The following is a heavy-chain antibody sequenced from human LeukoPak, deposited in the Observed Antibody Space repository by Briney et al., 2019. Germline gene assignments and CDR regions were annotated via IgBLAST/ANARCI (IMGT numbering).Heavy chain of an antibody. CDR3: ATVASSGYIDY. V-gene: IGHV3-23*01. J-gene: IGHJ4*01. CDR2: ISDSGGST. Sequence: GGSLRLSCAASGFTFSSYAMSWVRQAPGKGREWVSAISDSGGSTYYADSVKGRFTISRDNSKNTLYLQMNSLRAEDTAVYYCATVASSGYIDYWGQGTLVTVSS. CDR1: GFTFSSYA. D-gene: IGHD3-22*01.